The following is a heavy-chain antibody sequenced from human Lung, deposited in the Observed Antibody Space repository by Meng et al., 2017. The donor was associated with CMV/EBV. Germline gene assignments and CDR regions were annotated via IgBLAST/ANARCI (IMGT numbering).Heavy chain of an antibody. V-gene: IGHV4-4*02. Sequence: GSLRLXCAVSGGSISSTNWWSWVRQPPGKGLEWIGKIYHRGTTNYNPSLKSRVTMSVDKSNNQFSLKLTSVTAADTAVYYCARGYYYYDNSGYPTYFDFWGRGTLVTVSS. CDR1: GGSISSTNW. CDR3: ARGYYYYDNSGYPTYFDF. J-gene: IGHJ2*01. CDR2: IYHRGTT. D-gene: IGHD3-22*01.